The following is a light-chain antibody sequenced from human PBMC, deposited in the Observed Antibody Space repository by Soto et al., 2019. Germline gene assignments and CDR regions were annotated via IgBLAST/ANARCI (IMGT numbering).Light chain of an antibody. CDR2: DAS. J-gene: IGKJ5*01. CDR3: QQRYNWPIT. Sequence: EIMLTQSPATVALSPGERATLSCRASQSVSSKLAWYQQKPGQAPRLLIYDASNRATGIPARFSASGSGTDFTLTISRLEPEDFSVYYCQQRYNWPITFGQGTRLEIK. CDR1: QSVSSK. V-gene: IGKV3-11*01.